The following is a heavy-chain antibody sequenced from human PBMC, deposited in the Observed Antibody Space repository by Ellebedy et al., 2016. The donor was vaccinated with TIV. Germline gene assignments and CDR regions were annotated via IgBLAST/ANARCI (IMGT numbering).Heavy chain of an antibody. Sequence: GESLKISCAASGFAFSSYGMNWVRQAPGKGLEWVAFIRYDGSNKLYADSVKVRFTIFRDSSKNTLYLQMNSLRVEDTAVYYCANGLGWFDPWGQGTPVTVSS. CDR3: ANGLGWFDP. CDR1: GFAFSSYG. CDR2: IRYDGSNK. D-gene: IGHD3-16*01. J-gene: IGHJ5*02. V-gene: IGHV3-30*02.